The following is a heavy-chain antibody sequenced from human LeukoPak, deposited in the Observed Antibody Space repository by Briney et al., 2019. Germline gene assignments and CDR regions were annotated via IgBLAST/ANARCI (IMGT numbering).Heavy chain of an antibody. J-gene: IGHJ4*02. CDR2: ISYDGSNK. Sequence: GGSLRLSCAASGFTFSSYAMHWVRQAPGKGLERVAVISYDGSNKYYADSVKGRFTISRDNSKNTLYLQMNSLRAEDTAVYYCARITTTVTAIDYWGQGTLVTVSS. CDR3: ARITTTVTAIDY. D-gene: IGHD4-17*01. V-gene: IGHV3-30*04. CDR1: GFTFSSYA.